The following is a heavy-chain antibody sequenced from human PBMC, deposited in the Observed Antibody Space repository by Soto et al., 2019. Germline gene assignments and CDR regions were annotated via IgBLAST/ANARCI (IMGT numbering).Heavy chain of an antibody. V-gene: IGHV4-30-4*01. CDR2: IYYSGST. Sequence: TSETLSLTCTVSGGSISSGDYYWSWIRQPPGKGLEWIGYIYYSGSTYYNPSLKSRVTISVDTSKNQFSLKLSSVTAADTAVYYCARALGSSWEFDYWGQGTLVTVSS. J-gene: IGHJ4*02. CDR3: ARALGSSWEFDY. CDR1: GGSISSGDYY. D-gene: IGHD2-2*01.